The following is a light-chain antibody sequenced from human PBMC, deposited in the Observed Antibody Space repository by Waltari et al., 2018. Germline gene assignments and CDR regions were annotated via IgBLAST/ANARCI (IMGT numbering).Light chain of an antibody. V-gene: IGLV4-69*01. CDR2: VNSDGSH. J-gene: IGLJ3*02. CDR1: SGHSSNV. CDR3: QTGGHGTWV. Sequence: QLVLTQSPSASASLGASVKLTCTLSSGHSSNVVAWLQRRPEKGPRYVLKVNSDGSHSKVDEIPDRFSGSSSGAERYLTISSLQSEDEADYFCQTGGHGTWVFGGGTKLTVL.